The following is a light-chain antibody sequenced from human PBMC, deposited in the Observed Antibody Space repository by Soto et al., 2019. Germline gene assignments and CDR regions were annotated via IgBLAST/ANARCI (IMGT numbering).Light chain of an antibody. J-gene: IGLJ2*01. CDR3: VTWESSLSAR. CDR2: DND. CDR1: RSDIENNY. V-gene: IGLV1-51*01. Sequence: QSVLTQPPSVSAAPGQRVTISCSGSRSDIENNYVSWYQQLPGTAPKLLIYDNDERPSGIPDRFSGSKSGTSATLDITGLQSGDEGNYYCVTWESSLSARFGGGTKLTVL.